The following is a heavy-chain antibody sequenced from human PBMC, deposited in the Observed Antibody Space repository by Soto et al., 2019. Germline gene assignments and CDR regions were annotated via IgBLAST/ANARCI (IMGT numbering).Heavy chain of an antibody. CDR1: GGTFSSYT. CDR2: IIPILGIA. Sequence: QVQLVQSGAEVKKPGSSVKVSCKASGGTFSSYTISWVRQAPGQGLEWMGRIIPILGIANYAQKFQGRVTIPAHNXXSXAYXELSSRRSEDTAVYYCARAPYDYVWGSYRPNWFDPWGQGTLVTVSS. J-gene: IGHJ5*02. CDR3: ARAPYDYVWGSYRPNWFDP. D-gene: IGHD3-16*02. V-gene: IGHV1-69*02.